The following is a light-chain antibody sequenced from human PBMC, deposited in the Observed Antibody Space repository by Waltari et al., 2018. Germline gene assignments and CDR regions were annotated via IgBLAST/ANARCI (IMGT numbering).Light chain of an antibody. V-gene: IGLV2-23*02. CDR3: CSYAGRGTYV. J-gene: IGLJ1*01. Sequence: QSALTQPASVSGTPGQSITISCSGTTSDVGSSDLVSCYQQHPGEAPKLLICEFFNRPPDTSSRFSGAKSGSTASLTISGLQPEDEADYYCCSYAGRGTYVFGSGTKVTVL. CDR2: EFF. CDR1: TSDVGSSDL.